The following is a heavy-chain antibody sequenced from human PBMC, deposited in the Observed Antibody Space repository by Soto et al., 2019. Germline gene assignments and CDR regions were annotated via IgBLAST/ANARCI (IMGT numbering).Heavy chain of an antibody. J-gene: IGHJ6*03. D-gene: IGHD6-19*01. CDR1: GGSIGSYD. Sequence: SEILCLTWSVAGGSIGSYDGSWIRQPPGKGLEWIGYIYYSGSTNYNPSLKSRVTISVDTSKNQFSLKLSSVTAADTAVYYCARYSSGSMGYYYMDVWGKGTTVTVSS. CDR3: ARYSSGSMGYYYMDV. CDR2: IYYSGST. V-gene: IGHV4-59*01.